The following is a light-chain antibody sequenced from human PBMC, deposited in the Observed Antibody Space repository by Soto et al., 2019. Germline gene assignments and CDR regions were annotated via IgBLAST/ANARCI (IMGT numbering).Light chain of an antibody. CDR1: QSVSSS. CDR3: QQRSNWPLA. J-gene: IGKJ4*01. V-gene: IGKV3-11*01. CDR2: DAS. Sequence: EIVLTQSPATLSLSPGERATLSCRASQSVSSSLAWYQQKPGQAPRLLIYDASSRATGIPARFSGSGSGADFTLPISSLEPEDFAVYYCQQRSNWPLAFGGGTKVQIK.